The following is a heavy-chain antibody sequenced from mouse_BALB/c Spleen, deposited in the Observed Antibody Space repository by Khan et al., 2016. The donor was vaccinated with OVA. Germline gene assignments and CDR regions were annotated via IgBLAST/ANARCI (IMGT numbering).Heavy chain of an antibody. Sequence: QVQLKESGAEQAKPGASVKMSCKTSGYTFSSYWMHLVKQRPGQGLEWIGYINPTSGYTEYNEKFKDKATLSADKSSSTAYMQLTSLTSEDSAVYYCARDRIDYWGQGTTLTVSS. CDR2: INPTSGYT. CDR3: ARDRIDY. CDR1: GYTFSSYW. J-gene: IGHJ2*01. V-gene: IGHV1-7*01.